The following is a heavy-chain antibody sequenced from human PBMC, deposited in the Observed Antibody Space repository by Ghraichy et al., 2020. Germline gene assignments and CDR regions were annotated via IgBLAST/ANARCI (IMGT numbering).Heavy chain of an antibody. J-gene: IGHJ6*02. V-gene: IGHV3-53*01. D-gene: IGHD3-10*01. CDR1: GLGVSISY. CDR3: ARGMVWGHMGGMDV. CDR2: IYGDGAT. Sequence: GGSLRLSCAVSGLGVSISYMSWVRQAPGKGLEWVSVIYGDGATYYADSVEGRFSISRDNSKNTLYLQMNGLRVEDAAVYFCARGMVWGHMGGMDVWGQGTTVTVS.